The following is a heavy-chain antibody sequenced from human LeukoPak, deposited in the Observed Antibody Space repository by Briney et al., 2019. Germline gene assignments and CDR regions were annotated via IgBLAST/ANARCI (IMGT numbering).Heavy chain of an antibody. CDR2: IYNSGST. CDR3: ASEFSP. V-gene: IGHV4-59*01. J-gene: IGHJ4*02. Sequence: SETLSLTCTVFGDSISSDYWTWIRQSPGKGLEWTELIYNSGSTNYNPSRKSRVTISLDTSKNPFSLKVTSVTAADTAVYYCASEFSPWGPGTLVTVSS. CDR1: GDSISSDY.